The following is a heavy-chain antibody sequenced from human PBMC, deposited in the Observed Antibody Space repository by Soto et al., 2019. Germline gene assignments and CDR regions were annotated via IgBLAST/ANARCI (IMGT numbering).Heavy chain of an antibody. Sequence: QVQLQESGPGLVKPSETLSLTCTVSGGSISSYYWSWIRQPPGKGLEWIGYIYYSGSTNYNPSLMSRVTRSVDTSKNQFSLKLSSVTAADTAVYYCARDYCTNGVCYPGWFDPWGQGTLVTVSS. CDR1: GGSISSYY. D-gene: IGHD2-8*01. J-gene: IGHJ5*02. V-gene: IGHV4-59*01. CDR3: ARDYCTNGVCYPGWFDP. CDR2: IYYSGST.